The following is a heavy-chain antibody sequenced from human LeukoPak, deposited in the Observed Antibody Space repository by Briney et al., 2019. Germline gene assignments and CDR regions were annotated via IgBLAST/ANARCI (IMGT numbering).Heavy chain of an antibody. Sequence: PSETLSLTCAVYGGSFSGYYWSWIRQPPGKGLEWIGEINHSGSTNYNPSLKSRVTISVDTSKNQFSLKLSSVTAADTAVYYCARGPAGYYYYGIDVWAQGTTVTVSS. J-gene: IGHJ6*02. CDR1: GGSFSGYY. CDR3: ARGPAGYYYYGIDV. V-gene: IGHV4-34*01. CDR2: INHSGST.